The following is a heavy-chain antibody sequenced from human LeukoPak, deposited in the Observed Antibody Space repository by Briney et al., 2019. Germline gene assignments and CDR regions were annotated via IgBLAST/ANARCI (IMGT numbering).Heavy chain of an antibody. V-gene: IGHV3-23*01. CDR3: AKDGKKYGSTWDFDY. CDR1: GFTFGSYA. D-gene: IGHD6-13*01. Sequence: PGGSLRLSCAASGFTFGSYAMIWVRQAPGKGLEWVSHISGSGGNTYYADSVKGRFTISRVNSKNTMYLQINSLRAEDTAVYYCAKDGKKYGSTWDFDYWGQGTLVTVSS. CDR2: ISGSGGNT. J-gene: IGHJ4*02.